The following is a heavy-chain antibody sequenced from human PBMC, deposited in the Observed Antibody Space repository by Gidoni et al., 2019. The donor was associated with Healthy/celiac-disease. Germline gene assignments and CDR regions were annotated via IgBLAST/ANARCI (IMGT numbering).Heavy chain of an antibody. J-gene: IGHJ3*02. Sequence: QVQLVQPGAEVEKPGASVTVSCQASGSTFTGYYMHWVRQAPGQGLEWMGWINPNSGGTNYAQKFQGRVTMTRDTSISTAYMELSRLRSDDTAVYYCARNYGDSNGDAFDIWGQGTMVTVSS. V-gene: IGHV1-2*02. CDR2: INPNSGGT. D-gene: IGHD4-17*01. CDR1: GSTFTGYY. CDR3: ARNYGDSNGDAFDI.